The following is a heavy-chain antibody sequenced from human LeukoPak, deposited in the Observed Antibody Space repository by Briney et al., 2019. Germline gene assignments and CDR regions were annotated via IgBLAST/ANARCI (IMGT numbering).Heavy chain of an antibody. CDR1: GFTFSSYS. CDR3: ARDLKRWFGELPNYYYGMDV. D-gene: IGHD3-10*01. Sequence: ARSLRLSCAASGFTFSSYSMHWVRLAPAAGLGLEAVIRYDGSNKYYADSVKGRFTISRDDSKNTLYLQMNSLRAEDTAVYYCARDLKRWFGELPNYYYGMDVWGKGTTVTVSS. J-gene: IGHJ6*04. V-gene: IGHV3-33*01. CDR2: IRYDGSNK.